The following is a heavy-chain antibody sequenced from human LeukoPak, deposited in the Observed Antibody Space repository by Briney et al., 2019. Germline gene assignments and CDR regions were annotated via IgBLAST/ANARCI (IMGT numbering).Heavy chain of an antibody. V-gene: IGHV3-74*01. J-gene: IGHJ4*02. CDR2: INTDGTVT. D-gene: IGHD6-19*01. Sequence: GGSLRLSCAASGFTFSKYWMLWVRQAPGRGLESVSRINTDGTVTTYADSVKGRFTVSRDNADNTVFLQMNSVRDEDTAVYYCATKQWLAPPPDSWGQGTPVTVSS. CDR1: GFTFSKYW. CDR3: ATKQWLAPPPDS.